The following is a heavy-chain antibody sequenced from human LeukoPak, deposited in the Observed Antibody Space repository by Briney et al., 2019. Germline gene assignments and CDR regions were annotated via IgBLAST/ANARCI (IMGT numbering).Heavy chain of an antibody. CDR3: ARDLNGPSFY. J-gene: IGHJ4*02. CDR1: GFTFSSYA. CDR2: IRQDGNEK. D-gene: IGHD2-8*01. V-gene: IGHV3-7*01. Sequence: PGGSLRLSCAASGFTFSSYAMSWVRQAPGKGLEWVANIRQDGNEKYYVDSVKGRFTISRDNAQNSLYLQLNSLRAEDTAVYYCARDLNGPSFYWGQGTLVTVSS.